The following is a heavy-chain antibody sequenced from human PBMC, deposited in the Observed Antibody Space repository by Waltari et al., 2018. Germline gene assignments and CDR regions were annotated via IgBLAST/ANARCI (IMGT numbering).Heavy chain of an antibody. Sequence: QLQLQESGPGLVKPSETLSLTCTVSGGSISSSSYYWGWIRQPPGKGLEWIGSIYYSGGTSSNPPLKSRVTISVDTSKNQFSLKLGSGTAADTAVYYCARLVGNWAYFFDSWGQGTLVTVSS. D-gene: IGHD3-16*01. CDR1: GGSISSSSYY. CDR2: IYYSGGT. CDR3: ARLVGNWAYFFDS. V-gene: IGHV4-39*07. J-gene: IGHJ4*02.